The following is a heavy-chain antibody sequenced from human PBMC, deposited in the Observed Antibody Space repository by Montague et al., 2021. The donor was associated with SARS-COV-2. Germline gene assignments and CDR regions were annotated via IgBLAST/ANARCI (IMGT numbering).Heavy chain of an antibody. Sequence: SETLSLTCTVSGGSINYYYWHWLRQSAAKGLEWIGRIYSSGNANYSPSLKSRVTMSVDTSQNRFSLKLTSLTAADTAVYYCARGDHPQSGSWYFFDTWGQGALVTVSS. J-gene: IGHJ4*02. CDR1: GGSINYYY. CDR2: IYSSGNA. V-gene: IGHV4-4*07. CDR3: ARGDHPQSGSWYFFDT. D-gene: IGHD6-13*01.